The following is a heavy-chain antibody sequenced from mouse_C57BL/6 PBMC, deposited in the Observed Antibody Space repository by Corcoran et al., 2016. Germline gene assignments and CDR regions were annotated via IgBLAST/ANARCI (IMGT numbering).Heavy chain of an antibody. D-gene: IGHD1-1*01. J-gene: IGHJ2*01. Sequence: EVQLQQSGPELVKPGASVKISCKASGYTFTDYYMNWVKQSHGKSLEWIGDINPNNGGTSYNQKFKGKATLTVDKSSSTAYMALSSLTSEDSAVYYCARDYYYWVQGTTLTVSS. CDR3: ARDYYY. CDR1: GYTFTDYY. CDR2: INPNNGGT. V-gene: IGHV1-26*01.